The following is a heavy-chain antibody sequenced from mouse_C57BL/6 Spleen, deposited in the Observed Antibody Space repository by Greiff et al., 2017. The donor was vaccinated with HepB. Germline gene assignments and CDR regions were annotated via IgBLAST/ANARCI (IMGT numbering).Heavy chain of an antibody. CDR3: ARVANYYGSSFFDY. CDR1: GYTFTDYY. D-gene: IGHD1-1*01. CDR2: INPNNGGT. J-gene: IGHJ2*01. Sequence: EVQLQQSGPELVKPGASVKISCKASGYTFTDYYMNWVKQSHGKSLEWIGDINPNNGGTSYNQKFKGKATLTVDKSSSTAYMELRSLTSEDSAVYYCARVANYYGSSFFDYWGQGTTLTVSS. V-gene: IGHV1-26*01.